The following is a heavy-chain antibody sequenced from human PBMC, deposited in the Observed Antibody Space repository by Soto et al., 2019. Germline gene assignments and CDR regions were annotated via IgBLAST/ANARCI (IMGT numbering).Heavy chain of an antibody. V-gene: IGHV1-69*06. CDR3: ARGGALSTSWYWGDGLDS. D-gene: IGHD6-13*01. J-gene: IGHJ4*02. CDR2: IIPVFGTP. Sequence: QVQLEQSGSEVKKSGSSVKVSCKASGYSFSSHAITWVRQAPGQCLEWMGGIIPVFGTPSYAQKFQGRVTISADKSTNTSYLELRSLRSEDTAVYYCARGGALSTSWYWGDGLDSWGQGPQVTVSS. CDR1: GYSFSSHA.